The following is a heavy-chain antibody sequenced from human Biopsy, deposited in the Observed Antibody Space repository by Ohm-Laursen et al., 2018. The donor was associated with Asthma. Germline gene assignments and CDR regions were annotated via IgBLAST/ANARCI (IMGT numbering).Heavy chain of an antibody. J-gene: IGHJ5*02. Sequence: TLSLTCGVSPGSFSGFFWTWIRQSPGKGLEWIGETNERGVTNYNPSLKSRVTISVDTSKNQFSLKLSSVTAADTAVYYCARAGQCSSTSCYNPGWFDPWGQGTLVTVSS. CDR3: ARAGQCSSTSCYNPGWFDP. V-gene: IGHV4-34*01. CDR1: PGSFSGFF. D-gene: IGHD2-2*01. CDR2: TNERGVT.